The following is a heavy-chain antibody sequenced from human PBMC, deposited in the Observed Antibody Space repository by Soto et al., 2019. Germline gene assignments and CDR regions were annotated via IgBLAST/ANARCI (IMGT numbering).Heavy chain of an antibody. Sequence: SETLSLTCTVSGGSISSYYWSWIRQPPGKGLEWIGYIYYSGSTNYNPSLKSRVTISVDTSKNQFSLKLSSVTAADTAVYYCARGSNYDILTGYSGPDWFDPWGQGTLVTVSS. CDR3: ARGSNYDILTGYSGPDWFDP. CDR1: GGSISSYY. V-gene: IGHV4-59*01. J-gene: IGHJ5*02. D-gene: IGHD3-9*01. CDR2: IYYSGST.